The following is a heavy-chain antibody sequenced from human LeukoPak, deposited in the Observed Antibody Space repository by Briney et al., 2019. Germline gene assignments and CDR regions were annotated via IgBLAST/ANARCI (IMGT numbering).Heavy chain of an antibody. CDR1: GGSISSSSYY. CDR3: ASNTIFGVVISNY. D-gene: IGHD3-3*01. Sequence: SSETLSLTCTVSGGSISSSSYYWGWIRQPPGKGLEWIGNIYYSGSTYYNPSLKSRVTISVDTSKNQFSLKLSSVTAADTAVYYCASNTIFGVVISNYWGQGTLVTVSS. CDR2: IYYSGST. J-gene: IGHJ4*02. V-gene: IGHV4-39*01.